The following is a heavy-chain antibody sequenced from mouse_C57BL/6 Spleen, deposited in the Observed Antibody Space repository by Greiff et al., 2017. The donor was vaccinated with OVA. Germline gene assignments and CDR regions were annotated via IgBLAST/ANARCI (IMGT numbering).Heavy chain of an antibody. V-gene: IGHV5-4*03. CDR1: GFTFSSYA. CDR3: ARVHYGSRGAY. CDR2: ISDGGSYT. J-gene: IGHJ3*01. D-gene: IGHD1-1*01. Sequence: EVKVVESGGGLVKPGGSLKLSCAASGFTFSSYAMSWVRQTPEKRLEWVATISDGGSYTYYPDNVKGRFTISRDNAKNNLYLQMSHLKSEDTAMYYCARVHYGSRGAYWGQGTLVTVSA.